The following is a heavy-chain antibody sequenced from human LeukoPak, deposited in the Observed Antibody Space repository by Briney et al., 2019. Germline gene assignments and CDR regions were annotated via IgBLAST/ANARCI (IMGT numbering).Heavy chain of an antibody. D-gene: IGHD3-3*01. CDR1: GYTFTSYD. V-gene: IGHV1-69*13. CDR3: ARIADTIFGVVPFYYMDV. CDR2: IIPIFGTA. Sequence: SVKVSCKASGYTFTSYDINWVRQAPGQGLEWMGGIIPIFGTANDAQKFQGRVTITADESTSTAYMELSSLRSEDTAVYYCARIADTIFGVVPFYYMDVWGKGTTVTVSS. J-gene: IGHJ6*03.